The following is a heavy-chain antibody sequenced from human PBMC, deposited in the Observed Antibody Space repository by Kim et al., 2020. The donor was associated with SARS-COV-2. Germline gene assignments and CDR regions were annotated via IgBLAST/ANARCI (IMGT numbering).Heavy chain of an antibody. Sequence: YTSGRTNYNPSLPSRVTMSVDMSKNPFSLKLSSVTAADTAVYYCASALGHWGQGTLVTVSS. J-gene: IGHJ4*02. V-gene: IGHV4-4*07. D-gene: IGHD3-16*02. CDR3: ASALGH. CDR2: YTSGRT.